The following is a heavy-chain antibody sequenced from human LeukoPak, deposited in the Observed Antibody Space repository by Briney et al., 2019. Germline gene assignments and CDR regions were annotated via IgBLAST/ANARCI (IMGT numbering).Heavy chain of an antibody. J-gene: IGHJ4*02. CDR3: ARVQSNVVPAIPGHGVDY. CDR1: GFTFSSYW. CDR2: IKQDGGEK. D-gene: IGHD2-2*01. Sequence: PGGSLRLSCAASGFTFSSYWMSWVRQAPGKGLEWVANIKQDGGEKYYVDSVKGRFTISRDNAKNSLYLQMNSLRAEDTAVYYCARVQSNVVPAIPGHGVDYWGQGTLVTVSS. V-gene: IGHV3-7*01.